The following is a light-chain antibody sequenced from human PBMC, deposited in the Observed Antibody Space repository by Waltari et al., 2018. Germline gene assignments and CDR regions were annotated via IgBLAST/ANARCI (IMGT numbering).Light chain of an antibody. V-gene: IGKV3-20*01. CDR1: QGVSRTP. CDR3: QHDVRLPAT. CDR2: GES. J-gene: IGKJ1*01. Sequence: SCRASQGVSRTPAWYPQEPGQGPKLLSYGESIRATGSPDRFTGSGSGTDFSLTISSLAPEDFAIYFCQHDVRLPATFGQGTKVEIK.